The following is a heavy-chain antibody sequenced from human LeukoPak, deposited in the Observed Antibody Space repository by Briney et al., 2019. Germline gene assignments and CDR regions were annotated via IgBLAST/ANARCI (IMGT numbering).Heavy chain of an antibody. CDR3: ARRPMVRGVILNYYFDY. Sequence: KSSETLSLTCTVSGGSISSYYWSWIRQPPGKGLEWIGYIYYSGSTNYNPSLKSRVTISVDTSKNQFSLKLSSVTAADTAVYYCARRPMVRGVILNYYFDYWGQGTLVTVSS. CDR1: GGSISSYY. J-gene: IGHJ4*02. D-gene: IGHD3-10*01. V-gene: IGHV4-59*12. CDR2: IYYSGST.